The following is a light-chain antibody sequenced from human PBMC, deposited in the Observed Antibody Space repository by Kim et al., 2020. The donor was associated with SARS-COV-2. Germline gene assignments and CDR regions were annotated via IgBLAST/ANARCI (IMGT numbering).Light chain of an antibody. CDR2: LDSDGSH. J-gene: IGLJ3*02. Sequence: QPVLTQSPSASASLGASVKLTCTLSSGHSSYAIAWHQQQPEKGPRFLMKLDSDGSHNKGDGIPDRFSGSSSGAKRYLTISSLQSEDEADYYCQTWDTGVRLFGGGTQLTVL. V-gene: IGLV4-69*01. CDR1: SGHSSYA. CDR3: QTWDTGVRL.